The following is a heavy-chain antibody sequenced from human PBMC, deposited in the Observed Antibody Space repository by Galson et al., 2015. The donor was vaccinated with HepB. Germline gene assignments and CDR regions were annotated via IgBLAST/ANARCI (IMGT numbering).Heavy chain of an antibody. Sequence: QSGAEVKKPGESLKISCKGSGYSFTSYWIGWVRQMPGKGLEWMGIIYPGDSDTRYSPSFQGQVTISADKSISTAYLQWSSLKASDTAMYYCERQGSTGVAAGPWFDPWGQGTLVTVSS. CDR2: IYPGDSDT. D-gene: IGHD6-13*01. CDR1: GYSFTSYW. CDR3: ERQGSTGVAAGPWFDP. J-gene: IGHJ5*02. V-gene: IGHV5-51*01.